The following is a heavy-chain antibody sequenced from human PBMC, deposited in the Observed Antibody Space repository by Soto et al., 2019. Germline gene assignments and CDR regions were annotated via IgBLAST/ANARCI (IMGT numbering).Heavy chain of an antibody. CDR1: GFTFSRYE. CDR3: ARDPAIYSGNFDYGLDV. CDR2: IGTSGKTI. J-gene: IGHJ6*02. D-gene: IGHD4-4*01. V-gene: IGHV3-48*03. Sequence: EVHLLESGGDLVQAGGSLRLFCAVSGFTFSRYEMNWVRQAPGKGLEWVSYIGTSGKTIYYADSVRGRFTISRDNAKNSLYLQMNSLRAEDTAVYYCARDPAIYSGNFDYGLDVWGQGTTVTVSS.